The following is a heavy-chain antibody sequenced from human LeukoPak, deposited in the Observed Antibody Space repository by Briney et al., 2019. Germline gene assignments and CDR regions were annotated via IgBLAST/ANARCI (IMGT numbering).Heavy chain of an antibody. Sequence: GGSLRLSCAASGFTFSSYWMHWVRQSPGKGLVWVSRIKSDGTSTTYADSVKGRFTISRDNAKNTLYLQMNSLRAEDTAVYYCARPDNGFDIWGQGTMVTVSS. CDR3: ARPDNGFDI. CDR2: IKSDGTST. V-gene: IGHV3-74*01. J-gene: IGHJ3*02. CDR1: GFTFSSYW.